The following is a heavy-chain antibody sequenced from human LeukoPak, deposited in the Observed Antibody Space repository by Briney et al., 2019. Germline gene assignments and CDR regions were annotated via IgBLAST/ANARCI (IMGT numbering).Heavy chain of an antibody. D-gene: IGHD2/OR15-2a*01. V-gene: IGHV3-48*03. CDR3: ARGGENIPGYCYYYMDV. Sequence: GGSLRLSCAASGFTFSSYEMNWVRQAPGKGLEWVSYISSSGSTIYYADSVKGRFTISRDNAKNSLYLQMNSLRAEDTAVYYCARGGENIPGYCYYYMDVWGKGTTVTISS. CDR2: ISSSGSTI. CDR1: GFTFSSYE. J-gene: IGHJ6*03.